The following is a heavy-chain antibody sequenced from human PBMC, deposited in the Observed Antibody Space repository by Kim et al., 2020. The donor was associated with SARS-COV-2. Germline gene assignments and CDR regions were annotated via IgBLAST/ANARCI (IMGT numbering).Heavy chain of an antibody. CDR1: GGSISSSSYY. CDR3: ARLLGGFRYFDY. V-gene: IGHV4-39*01. CDR2: IYYSGST. D-gene: IGHD3-16*01. J-gene: IGHJ4*02. Sequence: SETLSLTCTVSGGSISSSSYYWGWIRQPPGKGLEWIGSIYYSGSTYYNPSLKSRVTISVDTSKNQFSLKLSSVTAADTAVYYCARLLGGFRYFDYWGQGT.